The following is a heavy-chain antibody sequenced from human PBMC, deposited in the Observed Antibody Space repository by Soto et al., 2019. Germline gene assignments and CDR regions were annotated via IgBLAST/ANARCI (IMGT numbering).Heavy chain of an antibody. CDR1: GGSISSSIYY. D-gene: IGHD2-2*01. CDR3: ARGGGYCSSTSCPPYNWFDP. V-gene: IGHV4-39*01. Sequence: SETLSLSCTVSGGSISSSIYYGGWIRRPPGKGLEWIGSIFYSGSTYYNPSLKSRVTISVDTSKNQFSLKLYSVTAADTAMYYCARGGGYCSSTSCPPYNWFDPWGQGTLVTVS. CDR2: IFYSGST. J-gene: IGHJ5*02.